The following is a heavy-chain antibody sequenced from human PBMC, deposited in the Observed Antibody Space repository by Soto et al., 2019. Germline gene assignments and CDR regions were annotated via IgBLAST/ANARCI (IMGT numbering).Heavy chain of an antibody. CDR3: AAPFYDFWSGLPRHFDY. V-gene: IGHV3-21*04. D-gene: IGHD3-3*01. Sequence: GVSLRLSCAASVFTFSSYSMNWVRQAPGKGLEWVSSISSSSSNIYYADSVKGRFTISRDNAKNSLYLQMNSLRAEDTAVYYSAAPFYDFWSGLPRHFDYWGQGTLVTVSS. CDR2: ISSSSSNI. J-gene: IGHJ4*02. CDR1: VFTFSSYS.